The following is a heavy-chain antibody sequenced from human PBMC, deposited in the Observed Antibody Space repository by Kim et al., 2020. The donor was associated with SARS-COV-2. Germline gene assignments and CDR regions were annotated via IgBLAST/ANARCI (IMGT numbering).Heavy chain of an antibody. Sequence: ESVKGRCTISRDNAKNTQYQQRNGLRAEDTAVYYCARVFRQRLTRDAFDIWGQGTMVTVSS. J-gene: IGHJ3*02. D-gene: IGHD6-25*01. V-gene: IGHV3-30*01. CDR3: ARVFRQRLTRDAFDI.